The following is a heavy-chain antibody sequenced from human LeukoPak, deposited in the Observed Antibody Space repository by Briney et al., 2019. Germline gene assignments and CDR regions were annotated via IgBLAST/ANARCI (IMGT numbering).Heavy chain of an antibody. Sequence: PGGTLRLSCAASGFTFSSYGMSWVRQAPGKGLEWVSAISGSGGSTYYADSVKGRFTISRDNSKNTLYLQMNSLRAEDTAVYYCAKTPVGELLHWFDPWGQGTLVTVSS. V-gene: IGHV3-23*01. CDR3: AKTPVGELLHWFDP. J-gene: IGHJ5*02. CDR2: ISGSGGST. CDR1: GFTFSSYG. D-gene: IGHD1-26*01.